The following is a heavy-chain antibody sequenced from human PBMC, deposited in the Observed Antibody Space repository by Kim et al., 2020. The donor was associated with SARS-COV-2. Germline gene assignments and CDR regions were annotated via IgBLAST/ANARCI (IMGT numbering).Heavy chain of an antibody. D-gene: IGHD2-2*01. CDR2: IGGDAVTT. CDR1: GFTFSTYS. Sequence: GGSLRLSCAASGFTFSTYSMTWVRQAPGKGLEWVSVIGGDAVTTFYADSVKGRFTISRDNSKKMLHLQMNSLRAEDTAVYYCAKALATATYQSGMDVWG. J-gene: IGHJ6*02. CDR3: AKALATATYQSGMDV. V-gene: IGHV3-23*01.